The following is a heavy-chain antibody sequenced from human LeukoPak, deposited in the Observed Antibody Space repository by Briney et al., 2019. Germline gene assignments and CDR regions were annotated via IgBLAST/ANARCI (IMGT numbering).Heavy chain of an antibody. CDR1: GGTFSSYA. V-gene: IGHV1-69*13. CDR3: ARGAYYYDSSGYYFDY. D-gene: IGHD3-22*01. Sequence: GAPVKVSCKASGGTFSSYAISWVRQAPGQGLEWMGGIIPIFGTANYAQKFQGRVTITADESTSTAYMELSSLRSEDTAVYYCARGAYYYDSSGYYFDYWGQGTLVTVSS. J-gene: IGHJ4*02. CDR2: IIPIFGTA.